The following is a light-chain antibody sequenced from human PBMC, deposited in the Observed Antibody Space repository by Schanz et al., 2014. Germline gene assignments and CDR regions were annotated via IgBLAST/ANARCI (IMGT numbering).Light chain of an antibody. Sequence: QSALTQPASVSGSPGQSITISCTGTSSDVGSYNLVSWYQQHPGKAPKLMIYEGSKRPSGVSNRFSGSKSGNTASLTISGLQAEDEADYYCSSYTSSTTLVVLGGGTQLTVL. J-gene: IGLJ3*02. V-gene: IGLV2-14*02. CDR1: SSDVGSYNL. CDR2: EGS. CDR3: SSYTSSTTLVV.